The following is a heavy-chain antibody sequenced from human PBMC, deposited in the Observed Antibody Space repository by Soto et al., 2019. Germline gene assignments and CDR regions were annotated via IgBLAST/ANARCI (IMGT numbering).Heavy chain of an antibody. D-gene: IGHD2-2*01. V-gene: IGHV1-18*04. CDR2: ISAYNGNT. J-gene: IGHJ6*02. CDR3: ARYCSSTSCYGYYGMDV. Sequence: GASVKVSCKASGYTFTSYGISWVRQAPGRGLEWMGWISAYNGNTNYAQKLQGRVTMTTDTSTSTAYMELRSLRSDDTAVYYCARYCSSTSCYGYYGMDVWGQGTTVTVSS. CDR1: GYTFTSYG.